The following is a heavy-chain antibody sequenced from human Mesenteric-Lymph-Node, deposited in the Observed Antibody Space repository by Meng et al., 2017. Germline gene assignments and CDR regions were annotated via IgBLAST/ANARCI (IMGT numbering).Heavy chain of an antibody. CDR2: ISGSGGST. Sequence: GGSLRLSCAASGFTFSSYAMSWVRQAPGKGLEWVSAISGSGGSTYYADSVKGRFTISRDNSKNTLYLQMNSLRAEDTAVYYYASMPIRQLWLLDYYYYYGMDVWGQGTTVTVSS. CDR3: ASMPIRQLWLLDYYYYYGMDV. D-gene: IGHD5-18*01. V-gene: IGHV3-23*01. CDR1: GFTFSSYA. J-gene: IGHJ6*02.